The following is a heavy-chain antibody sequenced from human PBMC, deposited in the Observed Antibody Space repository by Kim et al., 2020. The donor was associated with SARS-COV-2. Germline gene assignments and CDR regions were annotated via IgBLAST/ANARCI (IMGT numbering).Heavy chain of an antibody. Sequence: GGSLRLSCAASGFTFSSYDMHWVRQATGKGLEWVSAIGTAGDTYYPGSVKGRFTISRENAKNSLYLQMNSLRAGDTAVYYCARGQGAAHGEYYFDYWGQGTLVTVSS. V-gene: IGHV3-13*04. CDR1: GFTFSSYD. J-gene: IGHJ4*02. CDR3: ARGQGAAHGEYYFDY. CDR2: IGTAGDT.